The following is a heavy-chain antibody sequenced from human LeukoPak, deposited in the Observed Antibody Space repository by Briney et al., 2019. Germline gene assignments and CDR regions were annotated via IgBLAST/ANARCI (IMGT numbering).Heavy chain of an antibody. CDR1: GFTVSSCY. Sequence: PGGSLILSCAASGFTVSSCYMSWVRLAPGKGLEWVSVIYSGGSTFYADSVKGRFTISRDNSKNTLSLQMNSLRAEDTAVYYCARDRSLGCSGCSDYWGQGTLVTVSS. V-gene: IGHV3-66*01. D-gene: IGHD6-19*01. CDR3: ARDRSLGCSGCSDY. J-gene: IGHJ4*02. CDR2: IYSGGST.